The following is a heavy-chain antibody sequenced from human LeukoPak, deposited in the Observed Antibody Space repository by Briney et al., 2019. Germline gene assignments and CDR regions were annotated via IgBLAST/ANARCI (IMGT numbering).Heavy chain of an antibody. J-gene: IGHJ4*02. CDR3: ARDWNSYSC. CDR2: ITGASSLI. V-gene: IGHV3-21*01. CDR1: GFIFSSYS. D-gene: IGHD2-21*02. Sequence: PGGSLRLSCAASGFIFSSYSMNWVRQAPGMGLEGVSSITGASSLIYYADSVKAPFTISRDNAKTSLYLQMNSLRAEDTAVYYCARDWNSYSCWGQGTLVTVSS.